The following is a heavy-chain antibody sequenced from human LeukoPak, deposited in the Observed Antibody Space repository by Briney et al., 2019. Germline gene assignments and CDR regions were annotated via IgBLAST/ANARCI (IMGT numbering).Heavy chain of an antibody. Sequence: GASVKVSCKASGGTFSSYAISWVRQAPGQGLEWMGGIIPIFGTANYAQKFQGRVTITADESTSTAYMELSSLRSEDTAVYYCARAPFGSGSYPNADTITILDYWGQGTLVTVSS. CDR1: GGTFSSYA. CDR3: ARAPFGSGSYPNADTITILDY. D-gene: IGHD3-10*01. J-gene: IGHJ4*02. V-gene: IGHV1-69*13. CDR2: IIPIFGTA.